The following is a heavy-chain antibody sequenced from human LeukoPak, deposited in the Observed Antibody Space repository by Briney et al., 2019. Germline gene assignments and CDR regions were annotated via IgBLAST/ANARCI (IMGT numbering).Heavy chain of an antibody. D-gene: IGHD5-18*01. J-gene: IGHJ4*02. CDR3: AKGQYSYGYLFDY. CDR1: GFTFRTYW. CDR2: ISTSGDST. Sequence: PGGSLRLSCAASGFTFRTYWMNWVRQAPGKGLEWVSTISTSGDSTYYADSVKGRFTISRDNSKNTVYLQMNGLRAEDTAVYYCAKGQYSYGYLFDYWGQGTLVTVSS. V-gene: IGHV3-23*01.